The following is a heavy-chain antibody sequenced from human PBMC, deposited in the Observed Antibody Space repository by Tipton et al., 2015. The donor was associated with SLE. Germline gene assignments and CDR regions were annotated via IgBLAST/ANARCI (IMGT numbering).Heavy chain of an antibody. Sequence: SLRLSCAASGFTFSGSAMHWVRQASGKGLEWVGRIRSKANSYATAYAASVKGRFTISRDDSKNTAYLQMNSLRAEDTAVYYCARAGWSGRGAFDIWGQGTMVTVSS. J-gene: IGHJ3*02. CDR1: GFTFSGSA. CDR3: ARAGWSGRGAFDI. CDR2: IRSKANSYAT. D-gene: IGHD3-3*01. V-gene: IGHV3-73*01.